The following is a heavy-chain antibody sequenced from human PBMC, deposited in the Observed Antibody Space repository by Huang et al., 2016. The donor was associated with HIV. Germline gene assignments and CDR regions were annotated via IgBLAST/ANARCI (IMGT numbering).Heavy chain of an antibody. J-gene: IGHJ6*02. D-gene: IGHD6-19*01. CDR3: ARHGRVAGHYYNNMDV. Sequence: LQLQESGPGLVKSSETLSLICTVSGGSISSSSYYWGWIRQPPGKGPEWSGSIYYSWNTYYNPPLKSRVTISVDTSKNQFSLKVNSVTAADTAVYYCARHGRVAGHYYNNMDVWGRGTTVTVSS. CDR2: IYYSWNT. V-gene: IGHV4-39*01. CDR1: GGSISSSSYY.